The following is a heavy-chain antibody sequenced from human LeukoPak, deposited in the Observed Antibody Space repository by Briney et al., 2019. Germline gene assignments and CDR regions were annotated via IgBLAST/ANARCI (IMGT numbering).Heavy chain of an antibody. CDR1: GGSISTYH. CDR2: IYDSENTGAN. V-gene: IGHV4-59*08. Sequence: PSETLSLTCTVSGGSISTYHWSWIRQPPGKGLEWIGYIYDSENTGANNYDPSLKSRVTISVDPSQNQFSLKLTSVTAADTDVYYCARHVSFYYFMEVWGKGITVTVSS. CDR3: ARHVSFYYFMEV. J-gene: IGHJ6*03. D-gene: IGHD1-26*01.